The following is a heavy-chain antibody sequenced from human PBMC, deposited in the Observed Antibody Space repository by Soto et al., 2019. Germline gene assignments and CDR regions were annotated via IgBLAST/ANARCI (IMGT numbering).Heavy chain of an antibody. J-gene: IGHJ4*02. D-gene: IGHD1-26*01. Sequence: GGSRRLSCAAYGFTFSSYSMNWVRQAPGKGMEWVSSISSSSSYIYYADSVKGRFTISRDNAKNSLYLQMNSLRAEDTAVYYCARCSHSGSYNFDGWGQGTLVTVSS. CDR1: GFTFSSYS. CDR2: ISSSSSYI. V-gene: IGHV3-21*01. CDR3: ARCSHSGSYNFDG.